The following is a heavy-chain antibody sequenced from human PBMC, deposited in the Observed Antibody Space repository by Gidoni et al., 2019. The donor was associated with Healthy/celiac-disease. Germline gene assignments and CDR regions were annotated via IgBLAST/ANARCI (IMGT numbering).Heavy chain of an antibody. CDR1: GFTFSSYS. J-gene: IGHJ4*02. CDR3: ASEAYYYDSSGYMVY. CDR2: ISSSSSYI. V-gene: IGHV3-21*01. D-gene: IGHD3-22*01. Sequence: EVQLVESGGGLVKPGGSLRLSCAASGFTFSSYSMNWVRQATGKGLEWVSSISSSSSYIYYADSVKGRFTISRDNAKNSLYLQMNSLRAEDTAVYYCASEAYYYDSSGYMVYWGQGTLVTVSS.